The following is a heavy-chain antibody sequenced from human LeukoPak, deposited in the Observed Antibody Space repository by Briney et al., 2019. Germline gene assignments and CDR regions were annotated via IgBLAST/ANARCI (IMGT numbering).Heavy chain of an antibody. V-gene: IGHV1-2*06. CDR3: ARDDVGTTVTTYYYYYYMDV. J-gene: IGHJ6*03. CDR1: GYTFTGYY. D-gene: IGHD4-17*01. CDR2: INPNSGGT. Sequence: ASVKVSCKASGYTFTGYYMHWVRQAPGQGLEWMGRINPNSGGTNYAQKFQGRLTMTRDTSISTAYMELSRLRSDDTAVYYCARDDVGTTVTTYYYYYYMDVWGKGTTVTVSS.